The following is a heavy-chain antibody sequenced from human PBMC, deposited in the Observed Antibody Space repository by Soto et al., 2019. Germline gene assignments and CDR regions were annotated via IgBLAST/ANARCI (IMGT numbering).Heavy chain of an antibody. V-gene: IGHV1-18*01. J-gene: IGHJ4*02. CDR1: GYTFTSYV. CDR3: ARDRLTLGYCSGGSCDSYFDY. CDR2: ISAYNGYT. D-gene: IGHD2-15*01. Sequence: ASVKVSCKTSGYTFTSYVISWVRQAPGQGLEWMGWISAYNGYTDYAQKLQGRVTMTTDTSTSTAYMELWSLRSDDTAVYYCARDRLTLGYCSGGSCDSYFDYWGQGTLVTVSS.